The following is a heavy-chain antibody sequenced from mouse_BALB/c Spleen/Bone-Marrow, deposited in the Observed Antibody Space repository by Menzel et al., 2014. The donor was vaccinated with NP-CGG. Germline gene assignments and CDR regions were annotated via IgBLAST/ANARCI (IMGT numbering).Heavy chain of an antibody. CDR1: GYAFSSSW. V-gene: IGHV1-82*01. D-gene: IGHD1-1*01. Sequence: QVQLQQSEPELVKPGASVKISCKASGYAFSSSWMNWVKQRPGQGLEWIGRIYPGDGDTNYNGNFKGKATLTADKSYSTAYMQLSSLTSVDSAVYFCANYYGSSQGAMDYWGQGTSVTVSS. CDR2: IYPGDGDT. CDR3: ANYYGSSQGAMDY. J-gene: IGHJ4*01.